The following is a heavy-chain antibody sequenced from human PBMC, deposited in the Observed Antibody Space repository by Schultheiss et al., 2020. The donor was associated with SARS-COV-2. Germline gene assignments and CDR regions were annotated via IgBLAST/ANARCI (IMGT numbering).Heavy chain of an antibody. J-gene: IGHJ4*02. CDR2: ILHTGST. CDR3: ARGWGDGYNNGPRQRFDY. V-gene: IGHV4-34*01. D-gene: IGHD5-24*01. CDR1: AGSFSGNY. Sequence: GSLRLSCAVYAGSFSGNYWSWIRRTPGKGLEWIGEILHTGSTNYNPSLKSRVTISVDTSKNQFSLRLSSVTAADTAVYYCARGWGDGYNNGPRQRFDYWGQGRLVTVSS.